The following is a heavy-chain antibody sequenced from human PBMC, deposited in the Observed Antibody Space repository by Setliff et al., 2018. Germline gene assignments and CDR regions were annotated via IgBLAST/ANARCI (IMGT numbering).Heavy chain of an antibody. CDR3: ARDVFPYHYEGAFDI. CDR2: INPSSGRT. CDR1: GYTFTSHY. Sequence: ASVKVSCKASGYTFTSHYMHWVRQAPGLGLEWMGTINPSSGRTSYAQKFQGRVTMTRDTSTSTVYMDMSSLRSEDTAVYYCARDVFPYHYEGAFDIWGQETMVTVSS. V-gene: IGHV1-46*01. J-gene: IGHJ3*02. D-gene: IGHD3-22*01.